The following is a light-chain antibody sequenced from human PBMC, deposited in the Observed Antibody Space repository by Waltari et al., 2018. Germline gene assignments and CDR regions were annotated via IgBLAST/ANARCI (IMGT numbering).Light chain of an antibody. CDR2: ATS. V-gene: IGKV1-39*01. J-gene: IGKJ4*01. CDR3: QQSYAIPLT. CDR1: QNINNY. Sequence: DIQMTQSPSSLSASAGEPVTISCRASQNINNYLNWYYQTPGKAPKLLIYATSNLQSGVPSRFSGSGSGTDFTLTISSLQPEDFATYYCQQSYAIPLTFGGGTKVEI.